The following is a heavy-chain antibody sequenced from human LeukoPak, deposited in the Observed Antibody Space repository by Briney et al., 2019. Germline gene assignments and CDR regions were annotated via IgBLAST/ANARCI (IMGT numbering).Heavy chain of an antibody. CDR3: TGDTHFVPPKNNFDH. CDR1: GFTFDDFA. D-gene: IGHD3-10*02. V-gene: IGHV3-43*01. J-gene: IGHJ4*02. CDR2: ISWEGQTT. Sequence: GGSLRLSCAASGFTFDDFAMHWVRQAPGKGLEWVSLISWEGQTTFYADSVRGRFTISRDNSKNSLYLQMNSLTTDDTAFYYCTGDTHFVPPKNNFDHWGEGPLVSVSS.